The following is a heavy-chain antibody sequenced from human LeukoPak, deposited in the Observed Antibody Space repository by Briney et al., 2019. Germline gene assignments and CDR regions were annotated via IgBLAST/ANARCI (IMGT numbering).Heavy chain of an antibody. J-gene: IGHJ6*03. V-gene: IGHV1-69*05. Sequence: SVKVSCKASGGTFSSYAISWVRQAPGQGLEWMGGIIPIFGTANYAQKFQGRVTITTDESTSTAYMELSSLRSEDTAVYYCARTPRKYSGLFGYYYMDVWGKGTTVTVSS. CDR3: ARTPRKYSGLFGYYYMDV. CDR1: GGTFSSYA. CDR2: IIPIFGTA. D-gene: IGHD6-6*01.